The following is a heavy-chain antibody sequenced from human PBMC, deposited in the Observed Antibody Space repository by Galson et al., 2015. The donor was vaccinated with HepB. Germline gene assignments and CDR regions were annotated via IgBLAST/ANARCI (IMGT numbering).Heavy chain of an antibody. CDR3: ATDEYCSGGSCSRPYRY. D-gene: IGHD2-15*01. CDR1: GYTLTELS. Sequence: SVKVSCKASGYTLTELSMHWVRQAPGKGLEWMGGFDPEDGETIYAQKFQGRVTMTEDTSTDTAYMELSSLRSEDTAVYYCATDEYCSGGSCSRPYRYWGQGTLVTVSS. CDR2: FDPEDGET. J-gene: IGHJ4*02. V-gene: IGHV1-24*01.